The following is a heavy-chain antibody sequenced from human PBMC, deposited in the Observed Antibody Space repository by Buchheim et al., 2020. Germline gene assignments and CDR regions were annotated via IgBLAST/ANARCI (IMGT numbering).Heavy chain of an antibody. D-gene: IGHD1-26*01. Sequence: EVQLVESGGGLVQPGGSLRLSCAASGFSFSSYEMNWVRQAPGKGLEWVSYISSSGTIIYYADSVKGRFTISRDNAKNSLYLQMHSLRAEDTAVYYCARGSGNYRDYFDYWGQGTL. V-gene: IGHV3-48*03. J-gene: IGHJ4*02. CDR1: GFSFSSYE. CDR2: ISSSGTII. CDR3: ARGSGNYRDYFDY.